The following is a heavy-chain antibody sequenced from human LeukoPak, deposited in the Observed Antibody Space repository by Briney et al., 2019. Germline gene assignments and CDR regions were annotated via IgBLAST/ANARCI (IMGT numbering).Heavy chain of an antibody. V-gene: IGHV3-74*01. J-gene: IGHJ4*02. CDR1: GFTFSSYW. D-gene: IGHD6-19*01. Sequence: GGSLRLSCAASGFTFSSYWMHWVRQAPGKGLVWVSRINSDGSSTSYADSVKGRFTISRDNAKNTLYLQMNSLRAEDTAVYYCAYSGGWYYGVDYWGQGTLVTVSS. CDR3: AYSGGWYYGVDY. CDR2: INSDGSST.